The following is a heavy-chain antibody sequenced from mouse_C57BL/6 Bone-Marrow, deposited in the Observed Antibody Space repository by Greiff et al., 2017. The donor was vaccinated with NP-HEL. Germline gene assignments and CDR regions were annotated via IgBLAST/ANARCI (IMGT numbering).Heavy chain of an antibody. Sequence: EVKVVESGGGLVQPGGSLKLSCAASGFTFSDYYMYWVRQTPEKRLEWVAYISNGGGSTYYPDTVKGRFTISRDNAKNTLYLQMSRLKSEDTAMYYCARPYDGYYVGWFAYWGQGTLVTVSA. J-gene: IGHJ3*01. CDR1: GFTFSDYY. D-gene: IGHD2-3*01. CDR3: ARPYDGYYVGWFAY. CDR2: ISNGGGST. V-gene: IGHV5-12*01.